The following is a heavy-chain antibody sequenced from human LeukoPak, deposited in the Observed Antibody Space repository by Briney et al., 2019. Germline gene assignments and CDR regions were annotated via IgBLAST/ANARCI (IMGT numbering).Heavy chain of an antibody. CDR3: TPEVWELQGASDI. CDR1: GFPFNTYW. V-gene: IGHV3-7*01. J-gene: IGHJ3*02. D-gene: IGHD1-26*01. Sequence: GRSLRLSCAASGFPFNTYWMTWVRQAPGKGLEWVANIKEDGSEEHYVDSVKGRFTISRDNAKNSLYLQMNSLRAADTAMYYCTPEVWELQGASDIWGQGTMVTVSS. CDR2: IKEDGSEE.